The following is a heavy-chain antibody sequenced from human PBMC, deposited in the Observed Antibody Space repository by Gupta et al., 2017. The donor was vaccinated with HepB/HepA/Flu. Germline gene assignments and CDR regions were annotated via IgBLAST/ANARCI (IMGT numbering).Heavy chain of an antibody. J-gene: IGHJ4*02. CDR1: GFTFSSYG. D-gene: IGHD5-18*01. Sequence: EVHLLESGGGLVQPGGSLRLSCAASGFTFSSYGMSWVRQAPGKGLEWVSAITASADTTNYADSVKGRFTISRDNSKNTLYLQMNTLRAEDTAVYYCAKLDSEYSYGNLDYWGQGTLVTVSS. CDR3: AKLDSEYSYGNLDY. CDR2: ITASADTT. V-gene: IGHV3-23*01.